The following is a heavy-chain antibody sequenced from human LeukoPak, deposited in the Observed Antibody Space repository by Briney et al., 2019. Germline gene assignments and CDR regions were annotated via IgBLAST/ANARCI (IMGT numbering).Heavy chain of an antibody. J-gene: IGHJ4*02. Sequence: PPQTLSLTCSVSGGSISSSGYYWSWIRQHPGKGLESIGYIYYSGSTYYNPSLKSRVTIPVDTSKNQFSLKLSSVTAADTAVYYCARGRNLYDFWSGYISWGQGTLVTVSS. CDR3: ARGRNLYDFWSGYIS. CDR1: GGSISSSGYY. CDR2: IYYSGST. V-gene: IGHV4-31*03. D-gene: IGHD3-3*01.